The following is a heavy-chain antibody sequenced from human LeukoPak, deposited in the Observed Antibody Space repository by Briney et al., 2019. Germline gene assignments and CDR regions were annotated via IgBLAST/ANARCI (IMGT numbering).Heavy chain of an antibody. V-gene: IGHV3-66*01. CDR3: ARDKRGYFDPNWFDP. CDR2: LYSSGGT. Sequence: GGSLRLFRAASGLTVSITCMRWVRQAPGKGLEWVSVLYSSGGTYDADAAKGRFTISRDNSKNTLYHQMNSLGVEDTAVYYCARDKRGYFDPNWFDPWGQGTLVTVSS. CDR1: GLTVSITC. D-gene: IGHD3-9*01. J-gene: IGHJ5*02.